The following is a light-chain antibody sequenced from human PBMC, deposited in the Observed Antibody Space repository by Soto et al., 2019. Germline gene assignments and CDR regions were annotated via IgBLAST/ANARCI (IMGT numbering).Light chain of an antibody. CDR2: GAS. CDR3: QESYTTPRT. V-gene: IGKV1-39*01. Sequence: DIQMTQSPSLSASIGDRVTITCRASQNIVSHLNWYQHKSGKPPRLLIYGASSLQSGVTSRFSGSGDGTDFTLTISGLQPEDFATYFCQESYTTPRTFGKGTKLEIK. J-gene: IGKJ2*01. CDR1: QNIVSH.